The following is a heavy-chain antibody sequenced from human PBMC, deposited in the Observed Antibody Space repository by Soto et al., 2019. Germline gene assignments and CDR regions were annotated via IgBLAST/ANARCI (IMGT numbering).Heavy chain of an antibody. CDR1: GYSFTSYC. CDR2: IDPSASYT. D-gene: IGHD2-2*01. CDR3: ARHRKGYCSSTSCYYYYYGMDV. V-gene: IGHV5-10-1*01. J-gene: IGHJ6*02. Sequence: GEPLKISCKGSGYSFTSYCISWVRQMPGKGLEWMGRIDPSASYTNYSPSFQGHVTISADKSISTAYLQWSSLKASDTAMYYCARHRKGYCSSTSCYYYYYGMDVWGQGTTGTVS.